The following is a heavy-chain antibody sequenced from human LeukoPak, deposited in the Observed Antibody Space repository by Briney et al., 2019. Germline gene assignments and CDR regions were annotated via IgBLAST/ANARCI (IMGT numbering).Heavy chain of an antibody. CDR3: ARKVYHRFDY. Sequence: GWSLRLSCAASGFTLSSYAMTWVRQTPGKGLEWVSAISTSGDNTYYADSVRGRFTISRDNSKNTLYLQMNSLRADDTAVYYCARKVYHRFDYWGQGTLVTVSS. CDR2: ISTSGDNT. CDR1: GFTLSSYA. D-gene: IGHD2-2*01. J-gene: IGHJ4*02. V-gene: IGHV3-23*01.